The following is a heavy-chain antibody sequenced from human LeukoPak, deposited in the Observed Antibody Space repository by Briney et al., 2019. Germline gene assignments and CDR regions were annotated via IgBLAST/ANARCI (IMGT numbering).Heavy chain of an antibody. CDR3: ARGGYYDSSGYSDFDY. V-gene: IGHV4-31*03. CDR2: IYYSGST. CDR1: GGSISSGGYY. J-gene: IGHJ4*02. Sequence: PSETLSLTCTVSGGSISSGGYYWSWIRQHPGKGLEWIGYIYYSGSTYYNPSLKSRVTISVDTSKNQFSLKLSSVTAADTAVYYCARGGYYDSSGYSDFDYWGQGTLVTVSS. D-gene: IGHD3-22*01.